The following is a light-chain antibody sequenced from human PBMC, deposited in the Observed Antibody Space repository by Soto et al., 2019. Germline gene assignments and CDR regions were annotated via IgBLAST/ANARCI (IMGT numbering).Light chain of an antibody. CDR3: MQALQTPLT. Sequence: DIVMTQSPLSLPVTPGEPASISCRSSQSLLHSNGYNYLDWYLQKPGQSPHLLIYLGSNRASGVPDRFGGSGSGTDFTLKISRVEAEDVGVYYCMQALQTPLTFGGGTKVEIK. V-gene: IGKV2-28*01. CDR1: QSLLHSNGYNY. CDR2: LGS. J-gene: IGKJ4*01.